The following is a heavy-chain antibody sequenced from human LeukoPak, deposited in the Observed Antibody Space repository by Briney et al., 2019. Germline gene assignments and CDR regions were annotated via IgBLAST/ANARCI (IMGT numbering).Heavy chain of an antibody. V-gene: IGHV1-46*01. CDR1: GYTFTNYY. CDR2: INPSGGTT. D-gene: IGHD3-10*01. Sequence: ASVKLSCKASGYTFTNYYMHWVRQAPGQGLEWMGVINPSGGTTSYAQKFQGRVTMTRDTSTSTVYMELSSLRSEDTAVYYCARAFGSGSYHNPDHWGQGTLVTVSS. J-gene: IGHJ5*02. CDR3: ARAFGSGSYHNPDH.